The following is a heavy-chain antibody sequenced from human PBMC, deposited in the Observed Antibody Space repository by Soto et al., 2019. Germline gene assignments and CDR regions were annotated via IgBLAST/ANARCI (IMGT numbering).Heavy chain of an antibody. D-gene: IGHD6-13*01. V-gene: IGHV3-48*01. CDR2: ISSSSSTI. Sequence: GGSLRLSCAASGFTFSSYSMNWVRQAPGKGLEWVSYISSSSSTIYYADSVKGRFTISRDNAENSLYLQMNSLRAEDTAVYYCARDLGSSWYPEYFQHWGQGTLVTVSS. CDR1: GFTFSSYS. CDR3: ARDLGSSWYPEYFQH. J-gene: IGHJ1*01.